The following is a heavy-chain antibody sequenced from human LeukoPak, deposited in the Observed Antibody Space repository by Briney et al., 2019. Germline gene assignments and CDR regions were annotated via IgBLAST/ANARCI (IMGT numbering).Heavy chain of an antibody. J-gene: IGHJ6*02. D-gene: IGHD3-22*01. V-gene: IGHV4-39*01. CDR3: ARHDSSGYYYYYYGMDV. CDR2: IYYSGST. Sequence: PSETLSLTCTVSGGXISSSSYYWGWIRQPPGKRLEWIGSIYYSGSTYYNPSLKSRVTISVDTSKNQFSLKLSSVTAADTAVYYCARHDSSGYYYYYYGMDVWGQGITVTVSS. CDR1: GGXISSSSYY.